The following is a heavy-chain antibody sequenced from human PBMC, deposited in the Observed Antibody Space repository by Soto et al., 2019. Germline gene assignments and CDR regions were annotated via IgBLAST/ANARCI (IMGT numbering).Heavy chain of an antibody. CDR1: GFTFSSHV. J-gene: IGHJ6*02. V-gene: IGHV3-23*01. CDR2: ISGGGGTT. CDR3: ARGPRAPPPHYYVMDV. Sequence: EVQLLESGGGLVQPGGSLRLSCAASGFTFSSHVMNWVRQAPGKGLEWVAAISGGGGTTYSGDSVEGRFTMSRDNSKNTLYLHMNSLRAEDTAGYYCARGPRAPPPHYYVMDVWGQGTTVTVSS.